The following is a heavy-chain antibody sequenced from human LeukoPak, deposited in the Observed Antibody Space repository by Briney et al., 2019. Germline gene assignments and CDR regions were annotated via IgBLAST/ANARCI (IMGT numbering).Heavy chain of an antibody. CDR2: IYTSGST. CDR3: ARRPSGDYYGSGSYYNRRTRVAFDI. V-gene: IGHV4-61*02. D-gene: IGHD3-10*01. Sequence: PSQTLSLTCTVSGGSISSGSYYWSWIRQPAGKGLEWIGRIYTSGSTNYNPSLKSRVTISVDTSKNQFSLKLSSVTAADTAVYYCARRPSGDYYGSGSYYNRRTRVAFDIWGQGTMVTVSS. J-gene: IGHJ3*02. CDR1: GGSISSGSYY.